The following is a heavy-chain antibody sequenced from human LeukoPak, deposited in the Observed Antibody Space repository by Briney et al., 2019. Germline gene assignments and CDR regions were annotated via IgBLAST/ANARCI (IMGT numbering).Heavy chain of an antibody. CDR3: ARVNGYTRSWTDFDY. V-gene: IGHV4-61*02. CDR1: GGSISSSSYY. J-gene: IGHJ4*02. CDR2: IYSSGSA. D-gene: IGHD6-13*01. Sequence: SETLSLTCTVSGGSISSSSYYWGWIRQPAGKGLEWIGRIYSSGSANYNPSLKSRLTMSVDTSKNQFSLKLSSVTAADTAVYYCARVNGYTRSWTDFDYWGQGTLVIVSS.